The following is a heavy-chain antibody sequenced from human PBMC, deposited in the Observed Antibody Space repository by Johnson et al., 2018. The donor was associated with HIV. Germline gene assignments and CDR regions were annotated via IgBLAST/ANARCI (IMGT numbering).Heavy chain of an antibody. J-gene: IGHJ3*02. CDR1: GFSFSTYG. V-gene: IGHV3-33*06. Sequence: QVQLVESGGGVVQTGRSLRLSCASSGFSFSTYGMHWVRQAPGKGLEWVAIIWADGSNTYCAASVKGRFTISRDNSKNTLYLQMDSLRAEDTAVYYCAKHNGNSLYWYAFDIWGQGTMVTVSS. CDR3: AKHNGNSLYWYAFDI. CDR2: IWADGSNT. D-gene: IGHD5/OR15-5a*01.